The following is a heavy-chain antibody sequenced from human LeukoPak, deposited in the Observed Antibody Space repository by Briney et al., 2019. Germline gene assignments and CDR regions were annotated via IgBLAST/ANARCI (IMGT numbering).Heavy chain of an antibody. J-gene: IGHJ4*02. CDR1: GGSISSYY. V-gene: IGHV4-59*08. CDR2: ISYSGST. Sequence: SSETLSLTFTVSGGSISSYYWSWIRQPPGKGLEWIGYISYSGSTNYNPSLKSRVTISVDTSKNQFSLKLSSVTAGDTAVYYCASTGYCSGGSCPPFDYWGLGTLVTVSS. D-gene: IGHD2-15*01. CDR3: ASTGYCSGGSCPPFDY.